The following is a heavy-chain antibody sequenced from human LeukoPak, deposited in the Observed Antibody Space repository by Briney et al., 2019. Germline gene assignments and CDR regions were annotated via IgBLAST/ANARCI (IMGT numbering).Heavy chain of an antibody. CDR1: GGSISSGSYY. CDR3: ARDRIEYSSSSNWFDP. V-gene: IGHV4-61*02. Sequence: PSETLSLTCTVSGGSISSGSYYWSWIRQPAGKGLEWIGRVYTSGSTNYNPSLKSRVTISVDTSKNQFSLKLSSVTAADTAVYYCARDRIEYSSSSNWFDPWGQGTLVTVSS. CDR2: VYTSGST. J-gene: IGHJ5*02. D-gene: IGHD6-6*01.